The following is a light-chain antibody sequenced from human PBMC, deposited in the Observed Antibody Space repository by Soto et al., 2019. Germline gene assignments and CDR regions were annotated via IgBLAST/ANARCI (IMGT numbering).Light chain of an antibody. J-gene: IGLJ1*01. Sequence: LTQPASVSVSPGQAITISCAGSNSDVGTYDYVSWYQQHPGKAPKLIIYDISNRPSGVSNRFSGSKSDNTASLTISGLQAEDEADYYCSSYTISSNLYLFGTGTKVTVL. V-gene: IGLV2-14*01. CDR2: DIS. CDR3: SSYTISSNLYL. CDR1: NSDVGTYDY.